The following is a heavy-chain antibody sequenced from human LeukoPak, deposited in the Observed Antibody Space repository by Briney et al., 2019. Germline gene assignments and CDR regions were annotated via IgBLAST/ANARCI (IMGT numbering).Heavy chain of an antibody. CDR2: INHSGST. Sequence: SETLSLTCAVYGRSFSGYYWSWIRQPPGKGLEWIGEINHSGSTNYNPSLKSRVTISVDTSKYQFSLKLSSVTAADTAVYYCARGGYLDWLLPNDAFDIWGQGTMVTVSS. V-gene: IGHV4-34*01. D-gene: IGHD3-9*01. CDR3: ARGGYLDWLLPNDAFDI. CDR1: GRSFSGYY. J-gene: IGHJ3*02.